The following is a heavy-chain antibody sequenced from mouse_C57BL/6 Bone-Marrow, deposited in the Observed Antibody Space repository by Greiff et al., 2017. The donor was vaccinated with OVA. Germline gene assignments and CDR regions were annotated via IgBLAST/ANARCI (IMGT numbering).Heavy chain of an antibody. CDR1: GYTFTDYY. CDR2: INPYNGGT. V-gene: IGHV1-19*01. Sequence: EVQLQQSGPVLVKPGASVKMSCKASGYTFTDYYMNWVKQSHGKSLEWIGVINPYNGGTSYNQKFKGKATLTVDKSSSTAYMELNSLTSEDSAVYYCARGFITTVVALYYYAMDYWGQGTSVTVSS. J-gene: IGHJ4*01. D-gene: IGHD1-1*01. CDR3: ARGFITTVVALYYYAMDY.